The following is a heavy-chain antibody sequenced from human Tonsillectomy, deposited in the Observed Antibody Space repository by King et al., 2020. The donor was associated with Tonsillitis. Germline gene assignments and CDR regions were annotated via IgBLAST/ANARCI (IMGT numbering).Heavy chain of an antibody. J-gene: IGHJ6*02. CDR2: IRNKVKSYST. D-gene: IGHD3-10*01. CDR3: GTMVRQQPPAYDDMDV. Sequence: VQLVQSGGGLVQPGGSLRLSRVASGFSLSDHNLDWVRQAPGKGLEWVGRIRNKVKSYSTEYAASVKDRFTISRDDSKNSLYLQMNSLKTEDTAVYYCGTMVRQQPPAYDDMDVWGQGTTVTVSS. CDR1: GFSLSDHN. V-gene: IGHV3-72*01.